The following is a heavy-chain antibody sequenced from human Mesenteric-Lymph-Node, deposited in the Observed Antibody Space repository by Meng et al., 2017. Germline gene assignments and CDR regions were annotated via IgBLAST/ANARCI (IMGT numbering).Heavy chain of an antibody. D-gene: IGHD3-22*01. CDR1: GFTFTNSW. V-gene: IGHV3-74*01. CDR3: ASVSFYYDTSGFYFDY. J-gene: IGHJ4*01. CDR2: INSDGSTI. Sequence: GGSLRLSCAASGFTFTNSWMHWVRQAPGKGRAWVSRINSDGSTINYADSVKGRFTISRDNANNTLYLQMNRLRAEDTAVYFCASVSFYYDTSGFYFDYWGQGALVTVSS.